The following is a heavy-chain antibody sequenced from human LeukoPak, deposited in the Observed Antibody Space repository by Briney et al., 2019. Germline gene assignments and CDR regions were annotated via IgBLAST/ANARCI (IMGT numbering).Heavy chain of an antibody. CDR3: AKSSGSRYHLWVC. V-gene: IGHV3-23*01. CDR1: GFTFSSYA. CDR2: ISGSGGST. D-gene: IGHD6-13*01. Sequence: GGSLRLSCAASGFTFSSYAMSWVRQAPGKGLEWVSAISGSGGSTYYADSVKGRFTISRDNSKNALYLQMNSLRAEDTAVYYCAKSSGSRYHLWVCWGEGTLVTVSS. J-gene: IGHJ4*02.